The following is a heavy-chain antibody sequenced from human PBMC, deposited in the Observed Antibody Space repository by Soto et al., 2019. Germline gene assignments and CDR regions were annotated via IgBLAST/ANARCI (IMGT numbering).Heavy chain of an antibody. CDR2: IIPTFGRT. J-gene: IGHJ6*02. D-gene: IGHD6-6*01. Sequence: ASVKVSCKASGDTFSSYVISWVRQAPGKGLEWMGKIIPTFGRTNYAQKFQGRLTISADDSTSTAYMELRSLVSEDTAVYYCARDPLSSFAMDVWGQGTTVTVSS. CDR3: ARDPLSSFAMDV. CDR1: GDTFSSYV. V-gene: IGHV1-69*13.